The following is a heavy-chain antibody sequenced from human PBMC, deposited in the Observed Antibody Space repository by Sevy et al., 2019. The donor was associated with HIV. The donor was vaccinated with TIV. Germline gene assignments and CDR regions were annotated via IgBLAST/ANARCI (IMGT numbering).Heavy chain of an antibody. J-gene: IGHJ4*02. CDR1: GGSISSSSFY. V-gene: IGHV4-39*01. CDR2: IHYSGST. D-gene: IGHD3-16*01. Sequence: SETLSLTCTVSGGSISSSSFYWGWIRQPPGKGLEWNWSIHYSGSTYNNPSLKSRVTMSVDTSKNQFSLKLTSVTAADTSIYYCARLFLGGDVQDYWGQGTLVTVSS. CDR3: ARLFLGGDVQDY.